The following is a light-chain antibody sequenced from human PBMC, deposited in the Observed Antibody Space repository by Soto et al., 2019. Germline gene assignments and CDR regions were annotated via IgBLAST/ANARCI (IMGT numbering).Light chain of an antibody. CDR3: QQRSNWPPT. CDR1: QSVSSSY. V-gene: IGKV3D-20*02. Sequence: EIVLTQSPATLSLSPGERATLSCGASQSVSSSYLAWYQQKPCQAPRLLIYEASNRATGIPARFSGSGSGADFTLTISSLEPEDFAVYYCQQRSNWPPTFGGGTKVDI. CDR2: EAS. J-gene: IGKJ4*01.